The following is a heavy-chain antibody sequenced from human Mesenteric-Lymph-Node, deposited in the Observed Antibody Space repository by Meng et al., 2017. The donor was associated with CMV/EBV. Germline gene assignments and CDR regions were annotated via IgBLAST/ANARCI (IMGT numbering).Heavy chain of an antibody. CDR2: MNPNSGNT. CDR1: GYTSTSYG. Sequence: ASVKVSCKASGYTSTSYGINWVRQATGQGLEGMGWMNPNSGNTGYAQKFQGRVTMTRNTSISTAYMELSSLRSEDTAVYYCARGRAYYDCWSGYSDYYGMDVWGQGTTVTVSS. V-gene: IGHV1-8*01. CDR3: ARGRAYYDCWSGYSDYYGMDV. D-gene: IGHD3-3*01. J-gene: IGHJ6*02.